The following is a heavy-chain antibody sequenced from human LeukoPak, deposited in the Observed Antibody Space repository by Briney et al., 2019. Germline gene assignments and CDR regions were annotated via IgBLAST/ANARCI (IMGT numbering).Heavy chain of an antibody. D-gene: IGHD2-2*01. CDR2: IIPVFGTA. CDR3: AGSQLSSSTSLTRYYYYYYYMDV. V-gene: IGHV1-69*13. J-gene: IGHJ6*03. Sequence: SVKVSCKASGGTFSSYAISWVRQAPGQGLEWMGGIIPVFGTANYAQKFQVRVSITADESTSTAYMELSSLRSEDTAVYYCAGSQLSSSTSLTRYYYYYYYMDVWGKGTTVTVSS. CDR1: GGTFSSYA.